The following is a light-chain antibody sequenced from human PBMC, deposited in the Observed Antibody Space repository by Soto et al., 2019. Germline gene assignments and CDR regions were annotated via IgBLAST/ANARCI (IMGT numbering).Light chain of an antibody. V-gene: IGKV3-15*01. CDR2: GAS. Sequence: EIVMTQSPATLSVSPGERATLSCRASQSVSSNLAWYQQKPGQAPRLLIYGASTRATVIPARFSGSGSGTEFTLNISSLQSEDFAVYYCQQYNNWPETFGQGTKVEIK. CDR1: QSVSSN. J-gene: IGKJ1*01. CDR3: QQYNNWPET.